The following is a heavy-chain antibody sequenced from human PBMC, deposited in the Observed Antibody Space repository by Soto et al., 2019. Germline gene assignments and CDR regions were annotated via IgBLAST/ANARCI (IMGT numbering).Heavy chain of an antibody. V-gene: IGHV5-51*01. CDR1: GYSFTSYW. J-gene: IGHJ5*02. CDR3: ARAHHYYDSAGFHRNWFDP. CDR2: ISPGDSDT. Sequence: GESLKISCTGSGYSFTSYWIGWVRQIPGKGLEWMGLISPGDSDTRYSPSFQGQVTISADTSINTAFLQWSSLKASDTAMYYCARAHHYYDSAGFHRNWFDPWGQGTLVTVSS. D-gene: IGHD3-22*01.